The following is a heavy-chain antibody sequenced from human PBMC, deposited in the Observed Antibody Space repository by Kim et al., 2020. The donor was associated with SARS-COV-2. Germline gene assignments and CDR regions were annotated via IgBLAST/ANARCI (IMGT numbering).Heavy chain of an antibody. V-gene: IGHV3-49*03. D-gene: IGHD3-16*02. CDR3: TRGFYDYVWGSYRFGVHFDY. J-gene: IGHJ4*02. CDR1: GFTFGDYA. Sequence: GGSLRLSCTASGFTFGDYAMSWFRQAPGKGLEWVGFIRSKAYGGTTEYAASVKGRFTISRDDSKSIAYLQMNRLKTEDQAVYYCTRGFYDYVWGSYRFGVHFDYWGQGTLVTVSS. CDR2: IRSKAYGGTT.